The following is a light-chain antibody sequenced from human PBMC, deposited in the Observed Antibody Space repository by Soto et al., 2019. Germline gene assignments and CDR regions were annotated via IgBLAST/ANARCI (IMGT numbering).Light chain of an antibody. Sequence: DIQLTQSPSFLSASVGDRVTITCRASQGISSYLAWYQQKPGKAPKLLIYAASTLQSGVPSRFSGSGSGTEFTLTISSLQPEDFATYYCQQRNSYPPCTFGPGTKVDIK. CDR2: AAS. V-gene: IGKV1-9*01. CDR1: QGISSY. J-gene: IGKJ3*01. CDR3: QQRNSYPPCT.